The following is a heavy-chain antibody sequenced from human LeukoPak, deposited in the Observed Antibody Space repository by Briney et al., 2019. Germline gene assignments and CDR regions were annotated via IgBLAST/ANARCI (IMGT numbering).Heavy chain of an antibody. V-gene: IGHV3-23*01. D-gene: IGHD3-10*01. J-gene: IGHJ4*02. CDR3: AKDQTRYPGNYFEY. Sequence: GGSLRLSCAASGFTFSSYAMNWVRQAPGEGLEWVSTIRGSGGSTYHADSVKGRFTISRDNSKNTLYLQMNSLRAEDTAVYYCAKDQTRYPGNYFEYWGQGTLVTVSS. CDR1: GFTFSSYA. CDR2: IRGSGGST.